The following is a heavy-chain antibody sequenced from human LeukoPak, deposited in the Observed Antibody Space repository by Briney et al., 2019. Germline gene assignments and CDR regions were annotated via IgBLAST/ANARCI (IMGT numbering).Heavy chain of an antibody. V-gene: IGHV3-74*01. D-gene: IGHD2-2*01. J-gene: IGHJ5*02. CDR1: GFTFSSYW. CDR3: ARGGGYCSSTSCYSGFDP. Sequence: GGSLRLSCAASGFTFSSYWMHWVRQAPGKRLVWVSRINSDGSSTSCADSVKGRFTISRDNAKNTLYLQMNSLRAEDTAVYYCARGGGYCSSTSCYSGFDPWGQGTLVTVSS. CDR2: INSDGSST.